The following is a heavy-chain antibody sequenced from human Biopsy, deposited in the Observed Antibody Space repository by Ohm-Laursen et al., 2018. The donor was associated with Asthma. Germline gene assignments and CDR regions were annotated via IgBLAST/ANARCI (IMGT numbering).Heavy chain of an antibody. CDR1: GFAVSRDH. CDR2: IYSGGTS. J-gene: IGHJ4*02. D-gene: IGHD3-22*01. Sequence: SLRLSRAASGFAVSRDHMFWVRQAPGKGLEWVSVIYSGGTSHTADSVRGRFTISRDYSKNTLYLQMHSLRAEDTAVYYCARGDSSNWSHYYFDYWGQGTLVTVSS. CDR3: ARGDSSNWSHYYFDY. V-gene: IGHV3-53*01.